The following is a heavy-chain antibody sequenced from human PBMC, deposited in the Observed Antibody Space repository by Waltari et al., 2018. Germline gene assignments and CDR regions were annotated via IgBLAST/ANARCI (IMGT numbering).Heavy chain of an antibody. V-gene: IGHV4-4*07. J-gene: IGHJ6*03. CDR2: VYTSGIT. Sequence: QVPLQESCPGLVKPSETLSLTCTVSGGSISPYAWSWIRQPAGKGLEWIGRVYTSGITKYNPSRKTRVTLSVDTSKNQCSLKLSSGTAADAAVYYCAREQMYSSSSDYYYYMDVWGKGTTVTIS. D-gene: IGHD6-6*01. CDR3: AREQMYSSSSDYYYYMDV. CDR1: GGSISPYA.